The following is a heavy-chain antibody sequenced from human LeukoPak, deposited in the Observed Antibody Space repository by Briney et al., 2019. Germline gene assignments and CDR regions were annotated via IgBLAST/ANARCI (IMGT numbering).Heavy chain of an antibody. D-gene: IGHD3-3*01. V-gene: IGHV3-49*03. Sequence: GGSLRLSCTAFGFTFCDYAMSWFRQAPGKGLEWVGFIRSKAYGGTTEYAASVKGRFTISRDDSKSIAYLQMNSLKTEDTAVYYCTRVPPNFGDFWSGYRRSYYMDVWGKGTTVTVSS. J-gene: IGHJ6*03. CDR3: TRVPPNFGDFWSGYRRSYYMDV. CDR1: GFTFCDYA. CDR2: IRSKAYGGTT.